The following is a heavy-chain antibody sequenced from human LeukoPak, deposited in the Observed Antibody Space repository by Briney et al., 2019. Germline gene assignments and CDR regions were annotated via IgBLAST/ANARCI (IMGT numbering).Heavy chain of an antibody. D-gene: IGHD2-15*01. V-gene: IGHV1-69*13. Sequence: GASVKVSCTSSVCTFSSYAISWVRQAPGQGLEWVGGIIPIFGTANYAQKFQGRVTITADESTSTAYMELSSLRSEDTAVYYCAREGPCSGGSCYSWPLAYYYGMDVWGQGTTVTVSS. CDR2: IIPIFGTA. CDR3: AREGPCSGGSCYSWPLAYYYGMDV. J-gene: IGHJ6*02. CDR1: VCTFSSYA.